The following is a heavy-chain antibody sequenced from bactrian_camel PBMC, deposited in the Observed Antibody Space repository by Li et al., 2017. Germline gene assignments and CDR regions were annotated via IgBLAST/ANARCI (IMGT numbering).Heavy chain of an antibody. CDR3: TKDRSYGTRNWVQST. J-gene: IGHJ4*01. D-gene: IGHD3*01. CDR1: THVYSSSC. CDR2: IAGDGRT. V-gene: IGHV3S53*01. Sequence: HVQLVESGGGSVQTGGSLRLTCTASSTHVYSSSCIGWFRQSPGKEREGVAAIAGDGRTDYADSVKGRFTISRDGAKNTLYLQMNSLKPVDTAMYYCTKDRSYGTRNWVQSTRGQGTQV.